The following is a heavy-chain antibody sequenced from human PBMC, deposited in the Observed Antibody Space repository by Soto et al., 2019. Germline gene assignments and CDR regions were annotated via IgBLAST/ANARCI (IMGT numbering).Heavy chain of an antibody. J-gene: IGHJ6*03. CDR2: ISAYNGNT. CDR3: ARAPDSGSYYDYYYMDV. V-gene: IGHV1-18*01. D-gene: IGHD1-26*01. Sequence: ASVKVSCKASGYTFTSYGISWVRQAPGQGLEWMGWISAYNGNTNYAQKLQGRVTMTTDTSTSTAYMELRSLRSDDTAVYYCARAPDSGSYYDYYYMDVWGKGTTVTVSS. CDR1: GYTFTSYG.